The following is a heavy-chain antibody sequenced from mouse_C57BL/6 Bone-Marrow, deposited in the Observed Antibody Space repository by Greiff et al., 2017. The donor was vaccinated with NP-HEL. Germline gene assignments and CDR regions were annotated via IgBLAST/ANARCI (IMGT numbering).Heavy chain of an antibody. J-gene: IGHJ1*03. D-gene: IGHD4-1*01. V-gene: IGHV1-54*01. Sequence: QVQLQQSGAELVRPGTSVKVSCKASGYAFTNYLLEWVKQRPGQGLEWIGVINPGSGGTNYNEKFKGKATLTADTSSSTAYMQLSSLTSEDSAVYFCARLEMANWDWDFDVWGTGTTVTVSS. CDR1: GYAFTNYL. CDR3: ARLEMANWDWDFDV. CDR2: INPGSGGT.